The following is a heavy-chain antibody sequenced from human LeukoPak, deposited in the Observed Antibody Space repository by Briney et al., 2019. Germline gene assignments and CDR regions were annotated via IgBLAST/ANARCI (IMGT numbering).Heavy chain of an antibody. CDR1: GFTFSSYA. J-gene: IGHJ6*02. CDR3: ASLHGGNSEVYYYYGMDV. CDR2: ISYDGSNK. D-gene: IGHD4-23*01. Sequence: GGSLRLSCAASGFTFSSYAMSWVRQAPGKGLEWVAVISYDGSNKYYADSVKGRFTISRDNSKNTLYLQMNSLRAEDTAVYYCASLHGGNSEVYYYYGMDVWGQGTTVTVSS. V-gene: IGHV3-30-3*01.